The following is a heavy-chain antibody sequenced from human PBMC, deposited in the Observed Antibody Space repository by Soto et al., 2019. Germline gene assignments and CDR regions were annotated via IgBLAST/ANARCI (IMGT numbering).Heavy chain of an antibody. J-gene: IGHJ4*02. CDR1: GGSISSYY. CDR3: ARGGIEVAGRGNYFDY. Sequence: PSKTLSLTCTVSGGSISSYYWSWIRQPAGKGLEWIGRIYTSGSTNYNPSLKSRVTMSVDTSKNQFSLKLSSVTAADTAVYYCARGGIEVAGRGNYFDYWGQGTLVTVSS. V-gene: IGHV4-4*07. CDR2: IYTSGST. D-gene: IGHD6-19*01.